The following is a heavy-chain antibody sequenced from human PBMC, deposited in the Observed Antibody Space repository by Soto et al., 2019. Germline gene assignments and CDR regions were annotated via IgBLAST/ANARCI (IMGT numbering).Heavy chain of an antibody. CDR1: GGTFSSNT. J-gene: IGHJ3*02. CDR3: ARGSHAEGTMISI. CDR2: IIPILGIA. V-gene: IGHV1-69*02. Sequence: QVQLVQSGAEVKKPGSSVKVSCKASGGTFSSNTISWVRQAPGQGLEWMGRIIPILGIANYAQKFQGRVTITADKSTSTAYMELSSLRSEDTAVYYCARGSHAEGTMISIWGQGTMVTVSS. D-gene: IGHD3-22*01.